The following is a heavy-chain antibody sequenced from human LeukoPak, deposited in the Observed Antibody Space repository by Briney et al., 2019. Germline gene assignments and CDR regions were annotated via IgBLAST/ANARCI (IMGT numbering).Heavy chain of an antibody. CDR3: AKDTRYPHGYNLDYLDY. J-gene: IGHJ4*02. Sequence: GRSLRLSCAASGFTFGDYAMHWVRQAPGKGLEWVSGISWNSGSIGYADSVKGRFTISRDNAKNSLYLQMNSLRAEDTALYYCAKDTRYPHGYNLDYLDYWGQGTLVTVSS. CDR1: GFTFGDYA. V-gene: IGHV3-9*01. D-gene: IGHD5-24*01. CDR2: ISWNSGSI.